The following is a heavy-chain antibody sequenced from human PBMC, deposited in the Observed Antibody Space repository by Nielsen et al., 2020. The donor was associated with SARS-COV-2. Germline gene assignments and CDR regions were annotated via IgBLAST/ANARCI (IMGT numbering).Heavy chain of an antibody. J-gene: IGHJ4*02. CDR3: ARQDRDYYFDY. CDR2: IIPILGIA. Sequence: SVKVSCKASGYTFTSYDINWVRQAPGQGLEWMGRIIPILGIANYAQKFQGRVTITADKSTSTAYMELSSLRSEDTAVYYCARQDRDYYFDYWGQGTLVTVSS. D-gene: IGHD3-22*01. V-gene: IGHV1-69*04. CDR1: GYTFTSYD.